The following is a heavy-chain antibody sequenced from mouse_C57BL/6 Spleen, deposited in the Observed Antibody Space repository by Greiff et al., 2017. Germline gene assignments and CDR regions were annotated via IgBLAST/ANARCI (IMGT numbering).Heavy chain of an antibody. D-gene: IGHD2-4*01. V-gene: IGHV2-2*01. CDR3: ASYDYGRDYYAMDY. Sequence: VQLVESGPGLVQPSQSLSITCTVSGFSLTSYGVHWVRQSPGKGLEWLGVIWSGGSTDYNAAFISRLSISKDNSKSQVFFKMNSLQADYTAIYYCASYDYGRDYYAMDYWGQGTSVTVSS. J-gene: IGHJ4*01. CDR2: IWSGGST. CDR1: GFSLTSYG.